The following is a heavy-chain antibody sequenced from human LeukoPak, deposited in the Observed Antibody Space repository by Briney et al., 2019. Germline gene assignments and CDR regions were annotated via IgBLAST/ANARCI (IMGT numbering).Heavy chain of an antibody. Sequence: SVKVSCKASGGTFSSYAISWVRQAPGQGLVWMGGIIPIFGTANYAQKFQGRVTITADESTSTAYMELSSLRSEDTAVYYCASHDYGDYVPDYWGQGTLVTVSS. CDR3: ASHDYGDYVPDY. J-gene: IGHJ4*02. CDR1: GGTFSSYA. V-gene: IGHV1-69*13. CDR2: IIPIFGTA. D-gene: IGHD4-17*01.